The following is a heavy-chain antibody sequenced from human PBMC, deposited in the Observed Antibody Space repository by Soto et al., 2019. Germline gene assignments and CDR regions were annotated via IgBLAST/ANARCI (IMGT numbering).Heavy chain of an antibody. V-gene: IGHV3-53*01. CDR3: ARVGDYAAKD. Sequence: EVQLVESGGGLIQPGGSLRLSCAASGFTVSSNYMSWVRQAPGKGLEWVSIIYSGGSTYYADSVKGRFTISRDNSKTTLYLHRNSLRAEDTAVYYCARVGDYAAKDWGQGTLVTVSS. CDR2: IYSGGST. D-gene: IGHD4-17*01. CDR1: GFTVSSNY. J-gene: IGHJ4*02.